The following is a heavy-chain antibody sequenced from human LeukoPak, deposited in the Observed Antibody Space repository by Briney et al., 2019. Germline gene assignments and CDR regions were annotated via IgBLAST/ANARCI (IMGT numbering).Heavy chain of an antibody. D-gene: IGHD5-12*01. J-gene: IGHJ3*02. V-gene: IGHV4-39*01. CDR1: GGSISSGSYY. Sequence: PSETLSLTCSVSGGSISSGSYYWSWIRQPPGKGLEWIGEINHSGSTNYNPSLKSRVTISVDTSKNQFSLKLSSVTAADTAVYYCARQELVATILRVAAFTSDDAFGIWGQGTMVTVSS. CDR3: ARQELVATILRVAAFTSDDAFGI. CDR2: INHSGST.